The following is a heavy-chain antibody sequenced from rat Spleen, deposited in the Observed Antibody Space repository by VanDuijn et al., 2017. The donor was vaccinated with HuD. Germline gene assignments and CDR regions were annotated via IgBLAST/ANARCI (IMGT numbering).Heavy chain of an antibody. Sequence: EVQLVESGGGLVQPGRSLKLSCATSGFTFSDCYMAWVRQAPTKGLEWVATISYDGSSTYYRDSVKGRFTVSRDNAKNTLYLQMNSLRSEDTATYYCTRGGNYDFDHWGQGVRVTVSS. CDR1: GFTFSDCY. CDR2: ISYDGSST. J-gene: IGHJ2*01. V-gene: IGHV5-29*01. D-gene: IGHD1-10*01. CDR3: TRGGNYDFDH.